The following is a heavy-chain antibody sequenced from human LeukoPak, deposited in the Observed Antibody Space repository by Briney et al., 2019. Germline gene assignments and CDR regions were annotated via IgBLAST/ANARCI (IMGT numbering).Heavy chain of an antibody. J-gene: IGHJ4*02. D-gene: IGHD5-18*01. V-gene: IGHV3-7*01. CDR3: ARGGGYSYGSFDY. CDR1: GFTFSSYW. CDR2: IKQDGSEK. Sequence: GGSLRLSCTASGFTFSSYWMSWVRQAPGKGLEWVANIKQDGSEKYYVDSVKGRFTISRDNAKNSLYLQMNSLRAEDTAVYYCARGGGYSYGSFDYWGQGTLVTVSS.